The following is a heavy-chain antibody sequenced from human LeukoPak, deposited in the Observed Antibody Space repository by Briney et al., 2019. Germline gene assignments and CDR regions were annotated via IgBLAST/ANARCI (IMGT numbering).Heavy chain of an antibody. V-gene: IGHV1-2*06. J-gene: IGHJ5*02. CDR1: GYTFTGYY. D-gene: IGHD2-2*01. CDR2: INPNSGGT. Sequence: ASVTVSCKASGYTFTGYYMHWVRQAPGQGLEWMGRINPNSGGTNYAQKFQGRVTMTRDTSISTAYMELSRLRSDDTAVYYCARVRRVPKSYCSSTSCYPNWFDPWGQGTLVTVSS. CDR3: ARVRRVPKSYCSSTSCYPNWFDP.